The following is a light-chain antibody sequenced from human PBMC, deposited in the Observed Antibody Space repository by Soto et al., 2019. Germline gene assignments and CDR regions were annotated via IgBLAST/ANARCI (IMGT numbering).Light chain of an antibody. V-gene: IGKV3-11*01. CDR3: QQRYNWPLT. CDR1: RGMSNR. J-gene: IGKJ4*01. Sequence: EIVLTQSPATLSLSPGERATLSCRAGRGMSNRVAWYQQKRGQAPRLLIYDASNRATGIPARFSGSGSGTDFPLTISSLETEDFAVYYCQQRYNWPLTFGGGSKVEIK. CDR2: DAS.